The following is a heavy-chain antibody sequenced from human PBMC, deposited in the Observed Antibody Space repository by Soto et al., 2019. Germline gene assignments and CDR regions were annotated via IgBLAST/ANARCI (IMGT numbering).Heavy chain of an antibody. V-gene: IGHV1-8*01. J-gene: IGHJ6*02. Sequence: GASVKVSCKASGYTFTSCDINWVRQATGQGHEWMGWMNPKSGNTGYAQKFQGRVTMTRNTSISTAYMELRSRRSEDTAFYYCAARGGYDQDVRGQGSTVTVSS. CDR1: GYTFTSCD. D-gene: IGHD5-12*01. CDR3: AARGGYDQDV. CDR2: MNPKSGNT.